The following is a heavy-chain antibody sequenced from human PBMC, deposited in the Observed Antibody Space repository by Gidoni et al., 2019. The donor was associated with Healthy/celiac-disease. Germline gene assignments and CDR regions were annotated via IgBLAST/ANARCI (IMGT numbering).Heavy chain of an antibody. CDR3: ARQYCSGGSCYPTPNWFDP. Sequence: QLQLQESGSGLVKPSETLSLTCTVSGGSISSRSYYWGWIRQPPGKGLEWIGSIYYSGSTYYNPSLKSRVTISGDTSKNQFSLKLSSVTAADTAVYYCARQYCSGGSCYPTPNWFDPWGQGTLVTVSS. CDR1: GGSISSRSYY. J-gene: IGHJ5*02. D-gene: IGHD2-15*01. CDR2: IYYSGST. V-gene: IGHV4-39*01.